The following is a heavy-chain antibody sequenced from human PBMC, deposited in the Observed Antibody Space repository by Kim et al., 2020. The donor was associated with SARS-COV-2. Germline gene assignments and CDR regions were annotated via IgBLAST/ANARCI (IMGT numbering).Heavy chain of an antibody. CDR3: ATGQGGFYYGSGCYHGMDV. V-gene: IGHV3-30*02. J-gene: IGHJ6*02. Sequence: KGRFTISRDNSKNTLYLQMNSLRAEDTAVYYCATGQGGFYYGSGCYHGMDVWGQGTTVTVSS. D-gene: IGHD3-10*01.